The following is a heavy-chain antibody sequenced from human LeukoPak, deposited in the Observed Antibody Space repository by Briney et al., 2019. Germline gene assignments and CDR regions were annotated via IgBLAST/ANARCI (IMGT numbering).Heavy chain of an antibody. J-gene: IGHJ6*02. V-gene: IGHV3-48*04. D-gene: IGHD2-2*01. CDR3: ARRDRYCSSTSCSETPYGMDV. Sequence: GGSLRLSCAASGFTFSSYSMNWVRQAPGKGLEWVSYISSSSSTIYYADSMKGRFTISRDNAKNSLYLQMNSLRAEDTAVYYCARRDRYCSSTSCSETPYGMDVWGQGTTVTVSS. CDR2: ISSSSSTI. CDR1: GFTFSSYS.